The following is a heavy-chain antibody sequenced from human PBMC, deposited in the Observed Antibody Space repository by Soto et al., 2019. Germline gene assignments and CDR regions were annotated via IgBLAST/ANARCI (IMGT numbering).Heavy chain of an antibody. CDR1: GFAFSSYG. V-gene: IGHV3-33*01. Sequence: QVQLVESGGGVVQPGRSLRLSCAASGFAFSSYGMHWVRQAPGKGLEWVALVWYDGRNKNYADSVRGRFTISRDNSKNTVCLEMNSLRVADTAVYYCVRAAGYSGNDYVYYYGMDVWGQGTTVTVSS. D-gene: IGHD5-12*01. CDR3: VRAAGYSGNDYVYYYGMDV. J-gene: IGHJ6*02. CDR2: VWYDGRNK.